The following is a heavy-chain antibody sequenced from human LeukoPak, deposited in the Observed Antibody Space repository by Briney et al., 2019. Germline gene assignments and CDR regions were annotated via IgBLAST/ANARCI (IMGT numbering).Heavy chain of an antibody. D-gene: IGHD3-9*01. CDR3: ARTSYDILTGYYYFDY. CDR1: GYTFTSYD. Sequence: GASVKVSCKASGYTFTSYDINWVRQATGQGLEWMGWMNPNSGNTGYAQKFQGRVTMNRNTSISTAYMELRSLRSEDTDVYYCARTSYDILTGYYYFDYWGQGTLVTVSS. CDR2: MNPNSGNT. J-gene: IGHJ4*02. V-gene: IGHV1-8*01.